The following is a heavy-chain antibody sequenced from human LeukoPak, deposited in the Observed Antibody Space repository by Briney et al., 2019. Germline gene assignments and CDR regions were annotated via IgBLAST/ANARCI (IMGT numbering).Heavy chain of an antibody. D-gene: IGHD3-10*01. CDR3: TSTYYYGSGSYPFDY. CDR2: IYSGGST. V-gene: IGHV3-53*01. CDR1: AFTVSSNY. J-gene: IGHJ4*02. Sequence: PGGSLRLSCAASAFTVSSNYMSWVRQAPGKGLEWVSVIYSGGSTYYADSVKGRFTISRDNSKNTLYLQMNSLRAEDTAVYYCTSTYYYGSGSYPFDYWGQGTLVTVSS.